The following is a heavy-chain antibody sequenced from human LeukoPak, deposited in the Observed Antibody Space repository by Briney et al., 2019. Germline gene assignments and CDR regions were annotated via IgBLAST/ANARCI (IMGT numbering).Heavy chain of an antibody. CDR3: ARHGYDSSGYYYWYFDL. D-gene: IGHD3-22*01. CDR1: GGSISSYY. CDR2: IYYSGST. J-gene: IGHJ2*01. V-gene: IGHV4-59*08. Sequence: SETLSLTCTVSGGSISSYYWSRIRQPPGKGLEWIGYIYYSGSTNYNPSLKSRVTISVDTSKNQFSLKLSSVTAADTAVYYCARHGYDSSGYYYWYFDLWGRGTLVTVSS.